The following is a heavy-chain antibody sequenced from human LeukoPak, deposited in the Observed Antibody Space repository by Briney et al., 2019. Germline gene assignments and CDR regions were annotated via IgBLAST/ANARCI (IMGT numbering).Heavy chain of an antibody. CDR2: INSDGSST. D-gene: IGHD4/OR15-4a*01. V-gene: IGHV3-74*01. CDR3: AVGATPGGLDY. J-gene: IGHJ4*02. CDR1: GFTFSGYW. Sequence: GGSLRLSCAASGFTFSGYWMHWVRHAPGKGLVWVSGINSDGSSTTYPDSVKGRFTISRDNAKNTLYLQMNSLRPEDTAVYYCAVGATPGGLDYWGQGTLVTVSS.